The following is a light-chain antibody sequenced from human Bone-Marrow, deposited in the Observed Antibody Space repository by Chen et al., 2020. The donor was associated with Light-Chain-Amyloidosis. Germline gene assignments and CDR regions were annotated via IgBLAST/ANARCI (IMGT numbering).Light chain of an antibody. CDR3: SSYAGSNNLV. Sequence: QSALTQPPSASGSPGQSVTISCTGTSSDVGGYNYVSRYQHQPGKAPKLMIYAVSKRPSGVPDRFSGSKSGSTASLTVSGLQAEDEADYYCSSYAGSNNLVFGRGTKLTVL. J-gene: IGLJ3*02. V-gene: IGLV2-8*01. CDR1: SSDVGGYNY. CDR2: AVS.